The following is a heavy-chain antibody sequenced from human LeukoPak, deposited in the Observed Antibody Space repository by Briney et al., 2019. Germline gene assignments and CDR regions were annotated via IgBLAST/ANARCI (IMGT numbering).Heavy chain of an antibody. CDR1: GFTFSSYW. CDR3: ARCNYYDSSRHPTSFEN. CDR2: IKEDESEK. D-gene: IGHD3-22*01. J-gene: IGHJ4*02. Sequence: GGSLRLSCAASGFTFSSYWMTWVRQAPGKGLEWVANIKEDESEKYYVDSVRGRFTISRDNAKNSLYLQMNSLRAEDTAVYYCARCNYYDSSRHPTSFENWGQGTLVTVSS. V-gene: IGHV3-7*01.